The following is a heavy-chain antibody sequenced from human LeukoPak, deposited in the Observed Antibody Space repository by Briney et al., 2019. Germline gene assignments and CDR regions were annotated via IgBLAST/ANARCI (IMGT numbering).Heavy chain of an antibody. D-gene: IGHD3-9*01. CDR3: ARGLGREILTGYYHYYYGMDV. V-gene: IGHV1-69*04. Sequence: SVKVSCKASGGTFSSYAISWVRQAPGQGLEWMGRIIPILGIANYAQKFQGRVTITADKSTSTAYMELSSLRSEDTAVYYCARGLGREILTGYYHYYYGMDVWGQGTTVTVSS. J-gene: IGHJ6*02. CDR2: IIPILGIA. CDR1: GGTFSSYA.